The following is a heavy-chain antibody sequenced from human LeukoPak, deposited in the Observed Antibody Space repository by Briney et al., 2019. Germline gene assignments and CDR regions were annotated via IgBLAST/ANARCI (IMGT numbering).Heavy chain of an antibody. Sequence: PSETLSLTCAVYGGSFSGYYWSWIRQPPGKGLEWIGEINHSGSTNYDTSLKSRVTISVDTSKNQFSLKLSSVTAADTAVYYCAGGLGQLPAGGYWGQGTLVTVSS. CDR1: GGSFSGYY. CDR3: AGGLGQLPAGGY. J-gene: IGHJ4*02. D-gene: IGHD1-1*01. V-gene: IGHV4-34*01. CDR2: INHSGST.